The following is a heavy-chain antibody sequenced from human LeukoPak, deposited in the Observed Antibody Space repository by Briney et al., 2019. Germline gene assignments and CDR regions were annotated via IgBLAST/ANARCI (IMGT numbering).Heavy chain of an antibody. J-gene: IGHJ4*02. D-gene: IGHD1-1*01. CDR3: ARDYNWNVDY. Sequence: ASVKVSCKASGYIFTSYGIGWVRQAPGQGLEWMGWIKAYNGNTNYAQKLQGRVTMTTDTSTSTAYMELRSLRSDDTAVYYCARDYNWNVDYWGQGTLVTVSS. CDR1: GYIFTSYG. CDR2: IKAYNGNT. V-gene: IGHV1-18*04.